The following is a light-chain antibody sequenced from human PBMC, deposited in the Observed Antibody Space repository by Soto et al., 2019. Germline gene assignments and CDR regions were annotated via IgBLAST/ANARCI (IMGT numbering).Light chain of an antibody. CDR1: QSVSSSY. J-gene: IGKJ4*01. CDR3: QQYGSSPLT. V-gene: IGKV3-20*01. Sequence: EIVLTQSPGTLSLSPGERATLSCRASQSVSSSYLAWYQHKPGQAPRLLIYGASSRATGIPDRFSGSGSGTDFTLTISRLEPEDFAVHYCQQYGSSPLTFGGGTKVEIK. CDR2: GAS.